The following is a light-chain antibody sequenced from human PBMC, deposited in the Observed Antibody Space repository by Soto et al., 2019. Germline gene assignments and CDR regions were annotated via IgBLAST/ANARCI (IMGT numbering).Light chain of an antibody. V-gene: IGKV1-33*01. CDR2: DAS. CDR1: QDIKNY. J-gene: IGKJ4*01. Sequence: DIQMTQSPSSLSASVGDRVTITCQASQDIKNYLNWYQQKPGKAPNLLIYDASNLKTGVPSRFSGSGSRTYFTFTISSLQPEDIATYYCQHYDHLPPLSFGGGTKVEIK. CDR3: QHYDHLPPLS.